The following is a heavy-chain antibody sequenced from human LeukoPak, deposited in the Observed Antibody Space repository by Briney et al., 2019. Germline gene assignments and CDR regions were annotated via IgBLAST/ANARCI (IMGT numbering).Heavy chain of an antibody. CDR3: ARVDSTRWFATFDS. V-gene: IGHV4-59*01. J-gene: IGHJ4*02. CDR1: GGSISDYY. D-gene: IGHD2-2*01. Sequence: SETLSLTCTVSGGSISDYYWSWIRQPPGKGLEWIGYIYSSGSTKYNPSLKSRITMSIDTSKNQVSLNLSSLTAADTAVYYCARVDSTRWFATFDSWGQGTLVTVSS. CDR2: IYSSGST.